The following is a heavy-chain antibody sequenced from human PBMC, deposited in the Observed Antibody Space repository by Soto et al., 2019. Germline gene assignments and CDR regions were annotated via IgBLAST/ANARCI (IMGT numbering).Heavy chain of an antibody. J-gene: IGHJ4*02. D-gene: IGHD2-21*01. CDR1: GGTFNTYT. Sequence: QVQVVQSGAEVKKPESSVKVSCKPSGGTFNTYTVNWVRLAPGHGLEWMGRFIPILDMTNYAQKFQDRVTIPADRYTFTAYMELNSLTSDDTAVYYCAITYCRDNSCPRDFDFWGPGTRVTVSS. CDR3: AITYCRDNSCPRDFDF. CDR2: FIPILDMT. V-gene: IGHV1-69*02.